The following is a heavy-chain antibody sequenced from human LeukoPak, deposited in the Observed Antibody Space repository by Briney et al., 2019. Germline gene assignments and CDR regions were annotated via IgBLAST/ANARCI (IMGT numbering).Heavy chain of an antibody. CDR2: IKQDGSEK. D-gene: IGHD3-22*01. CDR3: CYYYDSSGYYY. V-gene: IGHV3-7*01. J-gene: IGHJ4*02. Sequence: PGGSLRLSCAASGFTFSVYSMSWVRQAPGKGLEWVANIKQDGSEKYYVDSVKGRFTISRDNAKNSLYLQMNSLRAEDTAVYYCCYYYDSSGYYYWGQGTLVTVSS. CDR1: GFTFSVYS.